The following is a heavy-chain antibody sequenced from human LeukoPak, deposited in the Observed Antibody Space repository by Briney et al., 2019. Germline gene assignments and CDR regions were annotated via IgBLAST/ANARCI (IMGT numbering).Heavy chain of an antibody. CDR3: VKDPSGNYFYFDY. CDR1: GFTFSSFA. Sequence: PGGSLRLSCSASGFTFSSFAMFWVRQAPGKGLEYVSGISSDGGRTNYADSVKDRFTISRDNSKVTLYLQMTSLRPEDTAIYYCVKDPSGNYFYFDYWGQGTLVTVPS. J-gene: IGHJ4*02. D-gene: IGHD1-26*01. CDR2: ISSDGGRT. V-gene: IGHV3-64D*09.